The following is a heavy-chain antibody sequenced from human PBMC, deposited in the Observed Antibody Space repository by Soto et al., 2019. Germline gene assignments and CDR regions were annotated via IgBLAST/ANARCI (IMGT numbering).Heavy chain of an antibody. J-gene: IGHJ4*02. V-gene: IGHV4-30-4*08. D-gene: IGHD1-1*01. Sequence: LSLTCTVSGGSISSGAYYWSWIRQHPGKGLEWIGYISYSGSTYYNPSLKSRVTISVDTSKNQFSLKLSSVTAADTAVYYCARRYGYSFDYWGQGTLVIVSS. CDR2: ISYSGST. CDR3: ARRYGYSFDY. CDR1: GGSISSGAYY.